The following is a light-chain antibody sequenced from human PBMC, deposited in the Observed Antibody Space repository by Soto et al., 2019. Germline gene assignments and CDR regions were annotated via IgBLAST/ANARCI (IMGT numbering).Light chain of an antibody. V-gene: IGKV1-5*01. CDR1: QSLSYW. Sequence: IQMTQSPSPLSASVGDRVTITCRASQSLSYWLAWYQQKPGKAPKLLIFDASSLQSGVPSRFRGSGSGTEFTLTITSLQPDDFAVYFCQQYHKWPPYTLGQGTRLEIK. CDR3: QQYHKWPPYT. J-gene: IGKJ5*01. CDR2: DAS.